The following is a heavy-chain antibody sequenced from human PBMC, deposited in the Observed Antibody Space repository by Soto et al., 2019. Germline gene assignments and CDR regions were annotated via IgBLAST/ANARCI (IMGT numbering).Heavy chain of an antibody. CDR1: GFTFSSYE. Sequence: GGSLRLSCAASGFTFSSYEMSWIRQAPGKGLEWVSYISSSSSYTNYADSVKGRFTISRDNAKNSLYLQMNSLRAEDTAVYYCARVYYYDSSTNWFDPWGQGTLVTVSS. CDR3: ARVYYYDSSTNWFDP. J-gene: IGHJ5*02. D-gene: IGHD3-22*01. V-gene: IGHV3-11*06. CDR2: ISSSSSYT.